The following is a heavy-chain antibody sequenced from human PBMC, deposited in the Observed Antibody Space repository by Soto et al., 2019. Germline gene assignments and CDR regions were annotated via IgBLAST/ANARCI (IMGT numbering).Heavy chain of an antibody. V-gene: IGHV1-18*04. D-gene: IGHD4-17*01. Sequence: ASVKVSCKASGYTFTSHGISWVRQAPGQGLEWMGWISGYNGNANYAQKLQGRVTMTTDTSTSTAYMELRSLRSDDTAVYYCASWAGHNRDFGGPSDYWGQGTRVTVSS. CDR3: ASWAGHNRDFGGPSDY. CDR2: ISGYNGNA. J-gene: IGHJ4*02. CDR1: GYTFTSHG.